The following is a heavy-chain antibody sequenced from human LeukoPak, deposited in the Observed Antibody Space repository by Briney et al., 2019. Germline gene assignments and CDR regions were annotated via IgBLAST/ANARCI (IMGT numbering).Heavy chain of an antibody. J-gene: IGHJ4*02. V-gene: IGHV3-23*01. Sequence: PGGSLRLSCAASGFTFSTYAMSWVRQAPGKGLEWVSTISGNGVSTYYANSVKGRFTIPRDNSKNTLWLQMNSLRAEDTALYYCAKPQYDSSWYYFDYWGQGTLVTVSS. CDR2: ISGNGVST. CDR3: AKPQYDSSWYYFDY. D-gene: IGHD6-13*01. CDR1: GFTFSTYA.